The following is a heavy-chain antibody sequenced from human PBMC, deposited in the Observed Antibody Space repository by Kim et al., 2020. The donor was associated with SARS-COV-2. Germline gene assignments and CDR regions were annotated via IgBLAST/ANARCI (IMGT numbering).Heavy chain of an antibody. Sequence: SETLSLTCTVSGGSISGYYWTWMRQPPGKGLEWIGYIYYSGRTNYNPSLKTRVTISVDTSKNQFSLRLSSVTAADTAVYYCARGSGWLYYWGQGTLVTVSS. CDR3: ARGSGWLYY. V-gene: IGHV4-59*12. D-gene: IGHD6-19*01. CDR2: IYYSGRT. J-gene: IGHJ4*02. CDR1: GGSISGYY.